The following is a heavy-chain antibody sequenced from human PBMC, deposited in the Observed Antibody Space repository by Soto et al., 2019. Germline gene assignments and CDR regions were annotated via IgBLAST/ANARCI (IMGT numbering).Heavy chain of an antibody. CDR2: IYHGGSA. V-gene: IGHV4-4*02. CDR1: SGSVNSSNR. CDR3: ARYPAAAGSFDY. J-gene: IGHJ4*02. Sequence: QVQLRESGPGLVKPSRTLFLTCAVSSGSVNSSNRWRWVSQPPGKGLEWTGEIYHGGSANYNQSLRSRVTMTADKSKNKVFLQLSSETTADTAVYYYARYPAAAGSFDYWGQGTLVTVS. D-gene: IGHD6-13*01.